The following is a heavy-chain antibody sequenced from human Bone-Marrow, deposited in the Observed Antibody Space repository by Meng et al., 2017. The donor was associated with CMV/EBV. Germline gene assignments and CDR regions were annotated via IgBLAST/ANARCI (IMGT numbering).Heavy chain of an antibody. V-gene: IGHV4-30-4*08. CDR1: GGSISSGDYY. Sequence: LRLSCTVSGGSISSGDYYWSWIRQPPGKGLEWIGYIYYSGSTYYNPSLKSRVTISVDTSKNQFSLKLSSVTAADTAVYYCARDTTQLGAYYDFWSGPRRTYYYYGMDVWGQGTTVTVSS. CDR3: ARDTTQLGAYYDFWSGPRRTYYYYGMDV. D-gene: IGHD3-3*01. CDR2: IYYSGST. J-gene: IGHJ6*02.